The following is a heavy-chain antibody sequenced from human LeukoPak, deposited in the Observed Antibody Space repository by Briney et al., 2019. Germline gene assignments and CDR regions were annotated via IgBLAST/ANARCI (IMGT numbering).Heavy chain of an antibody. CDR3: ARGYHSVAGTHFYYYYYYMDV. D-gene: IGHD6-19*01. V-gene: IGHV4-34*01. CDR1: GGSFSGYY. J-gene: IGHJ6*03. CDR2: INHSGST. Sequence: SETLSLTCAVYGGSFSGYYWSWIRQPPGKGLEWIGEINHSGSTNYNPSLKSRVTISVDTPKNQFSLKLSSVTAADTAVYYCARGYHSVAGTHFYYYYYYMDVWGKGTTVTVSS.